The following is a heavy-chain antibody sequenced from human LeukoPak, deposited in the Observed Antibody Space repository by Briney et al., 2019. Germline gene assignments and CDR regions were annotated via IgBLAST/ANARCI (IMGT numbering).Heavy chain of an antibody. Sequence: PSETLSLTCTVSGGSISSYYWGWIRQPPGKGLEWIGYIYYSGTTNYNPSLKSRVTISVDTSKNQFSLKLRSVTAADTAVYYCARGVYIAAAQYGYWGQGTLVTVSS. J-gene: IGHJ4*02. CDR1: GGSISSYY. CDR2: IYYSGTT. D-gene: IGHD6-13*01. V-gene: IGHV4-59*01. CDR3: ARGVYIAAAQYGY.